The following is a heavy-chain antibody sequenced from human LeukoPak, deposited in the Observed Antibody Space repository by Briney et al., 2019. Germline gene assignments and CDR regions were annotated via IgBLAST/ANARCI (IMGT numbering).Heavy chain of an antibody. CDR1: GFRFDDFD. V-gene: IGHV3-9*01. J-gene: IGHJ6*02. Sequence: GRSLRLSCEASGFRFDDFDMHWVRHAPGKGLEWVSRIGWNGRSIHYADSVKGRFTISRDNAKNSLYLQMNSLRAEDTALYYCAKDSDYFGSGSYYNFWDVWGQGTTVIVSS. D-gene: IGHD3-10*01. CDR2: IGWNGRSI. CDR3: AKDSDYFGSGSYYNFWDV.